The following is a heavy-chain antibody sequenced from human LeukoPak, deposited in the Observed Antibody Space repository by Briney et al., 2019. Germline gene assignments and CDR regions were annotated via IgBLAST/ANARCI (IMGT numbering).Heavy chain of an antibody. Sequence: PGGSLRLSCAAFGFTFSSYSMNWVRQAPGKGLEWVSSISSSSSYIYYADSVKGRFTISRDNAKNSLYLQMNSLRAEDTAVYYCAREGLLSVAAISRAFDIWGQGTMVTVSS. CDR2: ISSSSSYI. CDR1: GFTFSSYS. D-gene: IGHD5-12*01. CDR3: AREGLLSVAAISRAFDI. V-gene: IGHV3-21*01. J-gene: IGHJ3*02.